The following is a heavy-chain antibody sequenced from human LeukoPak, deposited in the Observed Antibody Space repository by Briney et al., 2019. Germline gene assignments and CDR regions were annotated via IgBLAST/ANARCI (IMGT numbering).Heavy chain of an antibody. CDR2: ISGSGGST. Sequence: GGSLRLSCAASGFTFSSYAMSWVRQAPGKGLEWVSAISGSGGSTYYADSVKGRCTISRDNSKNTLYLQMNSLRAEDTAVYYCAKESIRITMIVVVIVGPFDYWGQGTLVTVSS. J-gene: IGHJ4*02. D-gene: IGHD3-22*01. V-gene: IGHV3-23*01. CDR3: AKESIRITMIVVVIVGPFDY. CDR1: GFTFSSYA.